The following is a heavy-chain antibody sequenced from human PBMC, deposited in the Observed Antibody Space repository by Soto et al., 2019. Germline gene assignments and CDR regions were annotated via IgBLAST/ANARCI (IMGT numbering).Heavy chain of an antibody. Sequence: EEQLLESGGGLVQPGGSLRLSCAASGFPFSIYAMSWVRQAPEKGLEWVPAISGGGGSTYYADSMRGRFTTSRDNSKNPLYLQMNSLRAEDTAVYYCAKDIWMEVAGTCYWGQGTLVTVSS. CDR1: GFPFSIYA. CDR2: ISGGGGST. J-gene: IGHJ4*02. CDR3: AKDIWMEVAGTCY. D-gene: IGHD6-19*01. V-gene: IGHV3-23*01.